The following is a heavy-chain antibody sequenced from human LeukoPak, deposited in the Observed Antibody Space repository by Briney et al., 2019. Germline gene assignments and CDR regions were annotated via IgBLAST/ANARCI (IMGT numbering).Heavy chain of an antibody. Sequence: GRSLRLSCAASGFTFSSYAMHWVRQAPGKGLEWVAVISYDGSNKYYADSVKGRFTISRDNSKNTLYLQMNSLRAEDTAVYYCARGQQQLVLDYWGQGTLVTVSS. D-gene: IGHD6-13*01. CDR3: ARGQQQLVLDY. CDR1: GFTFSSYA. V-gene: IGHV3-30-3*01. CDR2: ISYDGSNK. J-gene: IGHJ4*02.